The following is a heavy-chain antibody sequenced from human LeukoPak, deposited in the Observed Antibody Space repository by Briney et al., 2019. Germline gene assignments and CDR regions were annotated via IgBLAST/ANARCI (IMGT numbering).Heavy chain of an antibody. V-gene: IGHV5-51*01. Sequence: GESLKISCKASGYSFTSQWIGWVRQMPGRGLEWMGIIYPGDSDTRYSPSFQGQVTISADKSISTAYLQWSSLKASDTAMYYCARHIKYSSGEHWFDPWGQGTLVTASS. CDR2: IYPGDSDT. CDR1: GYSFTSQW. J-gene: IGHJ5*02. CDR3: ARHIKYSSGEHWFDP. D-gene: IGHD3-22*01.